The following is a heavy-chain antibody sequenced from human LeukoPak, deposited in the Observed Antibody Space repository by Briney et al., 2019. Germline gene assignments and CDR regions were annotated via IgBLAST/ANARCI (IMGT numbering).Heavy chain of an antibody. V-gene: IGHV3-30*02. CDR1: GFTFSSLG. CDR3: KKYYGAVSAWFDY. J-gene: IGHJ4*02. CDR2: IRYDGSNK. D-gene: IGHD3-16*01. Sequence: QTGGCLSLSCAASGFTFSSLGMLCVRQAPGKGLEWVAFIRYDGSNKFYADSVEGRFTIYRDNSKNTLYMQMNSLRAEDTAVYYWKKYYGAVSAWFDYWGQGTLVTVSS.